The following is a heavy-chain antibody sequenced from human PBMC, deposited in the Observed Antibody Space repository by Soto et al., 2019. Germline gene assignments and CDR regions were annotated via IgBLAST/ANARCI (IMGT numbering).Heavy chain of an antibody. CDR1: GGTFSSYA. CDR3: ASGGLYGSGSYVPNGLDEWWFDP. Sequence: ASVKVSCKASGGTFSSYAISWVRQAPGQGLEWMGGIIPIFGTANYAQKFQGRVTITADESTSTAYMELSSLRSEDTAVYYCASGGLYGSGSYVPNGLDEWWFDPWGQGTLVTVSS. J-gene: IGHJ5*02. D-gene: IGHD3-10*01. V-gene: IGHV1-69*13. CDR2: IIPIFGTA.